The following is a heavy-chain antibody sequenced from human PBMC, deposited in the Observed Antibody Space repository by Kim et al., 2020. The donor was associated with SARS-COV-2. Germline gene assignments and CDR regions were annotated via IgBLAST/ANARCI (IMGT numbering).Heavy chain of an antibody. CDR3: ARDGGITIFGVVTADYGMDV. Sequence: GGSLRLSCAASGFTFSSYSMNWVRQAPGKGLEWVSSISSSSSYIYYADSVKGRFTISRDNAKNSLYLQMNSLRAEDTAVYYCARDGGITIFGVVTADYGMDVWGRGTTVTVSS. CDR1: GFTFSSYS. D-gene: IGHD3-3*01. J-gene: IGHJ6*02. CDR2: ISSSSSYI. V-gene: IGHV3-21*01.